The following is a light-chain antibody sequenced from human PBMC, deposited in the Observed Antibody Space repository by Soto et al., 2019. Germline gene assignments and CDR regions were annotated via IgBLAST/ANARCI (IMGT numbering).Light chain of an antibody. Sequence: LTQPASVSGSPGHSITISCTGTSSDVGGYNYVSWYQQHPGKAPKLMIYDVSNQPSGVSNRFSGSKSGNTASLTISGLQAEDEADYYCSSYTRSSTPYVFATGLKVTVL. CDR1: SSDVGGYNY. V-gene: IGLV2-14*01. CDR2: DVS. CDR3: SSYTRSSTPYV. J-gene: IGLJ1*01.